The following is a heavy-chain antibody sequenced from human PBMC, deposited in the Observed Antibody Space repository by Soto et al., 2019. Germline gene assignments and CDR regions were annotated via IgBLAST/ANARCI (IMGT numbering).Heavy chain of an antibody. J-gene: IGHJ4*02. Sequence: QVQLVQSGAEVKKPGSSVKVSCKASGGTFSSYTISWVRQAPGQGLDWMGRIIPILGIANYAQKFQGRVTTTEDKSTSTAYMELSSLRSEDTAVYYCANDGGFGELASDYWGQGTLVTVSS. V-gene: IGHV1-69*02. CDR2: IIPILGIA. CDR1: GGTFSSYT. CDR3: ANDGGFGELASDY. D-gene: IGHD3-10*01.